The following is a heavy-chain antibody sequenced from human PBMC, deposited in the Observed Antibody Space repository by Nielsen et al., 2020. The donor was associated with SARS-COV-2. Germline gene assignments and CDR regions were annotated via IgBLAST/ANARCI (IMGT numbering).Heavy chain of an antibody. J-gene: IGHJ4*02. Sequence: GGSLRLSCAASGFTFSSYAMHWVRQAPGKWLEWVAVISYDGSNKYYADSVKGRFTISRDNSKNTLYLQMNSLRAEDTAVYYCAREPRLIGALDYWGQGALVTVSS. CDR3: AREPRLIGALDY. V-gene: IGHV3-30-3*01. CDR1: GFTFSSYA. D-gene: IGHD3-10*01. CDR2: ISYDGSNK.